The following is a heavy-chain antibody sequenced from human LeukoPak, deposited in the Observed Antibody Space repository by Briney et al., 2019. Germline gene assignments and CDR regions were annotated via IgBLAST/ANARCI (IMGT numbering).Heavy chain of an antibody. CDR1: GGSINSSDYY. J-gene: IGHJ4*02. CDR2: ISYSGST. CDR3: ARGDYYYGSGSYET. Sequence: SETLSLTCSVSGGSINSSDYYWGWVRQPPGKGLEWIGYISYSGSTYYNPSLKSRLNISVDTSKNQFSLRLSSVTAADTAGYYCARGDYYYGSGSYETWGQGTLVTVSS. D-gene: IGHD3-10*01. V-gene: IGHV4-30-4*07.